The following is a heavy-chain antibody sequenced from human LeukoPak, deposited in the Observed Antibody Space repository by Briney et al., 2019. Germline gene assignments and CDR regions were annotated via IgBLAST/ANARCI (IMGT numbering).Heavy chain of an antibody. CDR1: GGSVSRGSYY. J-gene: IGHJ5*02. V-gene: IGHV4-61*01. CDR2: IYYSGST. D-gene: IGHD2-15*01. CDR3: ARDPRSSGYCSGGSCSDWFDP. Sequence: SETLSLTCTVSGGSVSRGSYYWSWIRQPPGKGLEWFGYIYYSGSTNHNPSLKSRVTISVDTSKNQFSLKLSSVTAADTAVYYCARDPRSSGYCSGGSCSDWFDPWGQGTLVTVSS.